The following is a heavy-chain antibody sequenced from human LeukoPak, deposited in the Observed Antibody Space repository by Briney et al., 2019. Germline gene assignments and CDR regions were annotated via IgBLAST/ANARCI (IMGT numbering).Heavy chain of an antibody. CDR3: ACVPDSSGWGPFDY. Sequence: SETLSLTCTVSGGSISSSSYYWGWIRQPPGKGLEWIGSIYYSGSTYYNPSLKSRVTISVDTSKNQFSLKLSSVTAADTAVYYCACVPDSSGWGPFDYWGQGTPVTVSS. J-gene: IGHJ4*02. CDR2: IYYSGST. D-gene: IGHD6-19*01. V-gene: IGHV4-39*01. CDR1: GGSISSSSYY.